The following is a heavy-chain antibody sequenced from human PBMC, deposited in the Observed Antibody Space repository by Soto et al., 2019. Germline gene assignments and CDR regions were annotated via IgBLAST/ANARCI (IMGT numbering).Heavy chain of an antibody. Sequence: RGESLKISCQCSGYTFSNFWIGWVRQLPGKGLEWMGIIYPGDHETRYSPSFHGKVTISADKSINTAYLQWNSLEASDTAFYFCARSHRSSPYFDYWGQGALVTVSS. CDR3: ARSHRSSPYFDY. D-gene: IGHD6-13*01. CDR2: IYPGDHET. V-gene: IGHV5-51*01. CDR1: GYTFSNFW. J-gene: IGHJ4*02.